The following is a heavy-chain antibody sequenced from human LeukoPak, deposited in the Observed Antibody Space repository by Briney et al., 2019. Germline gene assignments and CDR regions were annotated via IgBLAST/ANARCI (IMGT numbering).Heavy chain of an antibody. D-gene: IGHD1-26*01. CDR1: GFIFSSYA. CDR3: AKGGKWDVTPFDY. J-gene: IGHJ4*02. CDR2: ISGSGGST. Sequence: GGSLRLSCAASGFIFSSYAMIWVRQAPGKGLEWVSAISGSGGSTYYADSVKGRFTISGDNSKNTLYLQVNSLRAEDTAVYYCAKGGKWDVTPFDYWGQGTLVTVSS. V-gene: IGHV3-23*01.